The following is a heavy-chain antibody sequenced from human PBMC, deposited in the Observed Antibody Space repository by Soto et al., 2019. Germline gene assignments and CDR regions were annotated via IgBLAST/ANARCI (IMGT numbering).Heavy chain of an antibody. J-gene: IGHJ6*02. V-gene: IGHV3-30*18. Sequence: QVQLVESGGGVVQPGRSLRLSCAASGFTFSSYGMHWVRQAPGKGLEWVAVISYDGSNKYYADSVKGRFTISRDNSKNTLYLQMTSLRAEDTAVYYCAKALDVWGQGTTVTVSS. CDR2: ISYDGSNK. CDR3: AKALDV. CDR1: GFTFSSYG.